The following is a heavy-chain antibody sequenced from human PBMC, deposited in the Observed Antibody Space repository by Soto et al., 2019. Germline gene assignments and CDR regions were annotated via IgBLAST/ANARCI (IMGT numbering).Heavy chain of an antibody. J-gene: IGHJ2*01. V-gene: IGHV4-30-4*01. Sequence: SETLSLTCTVSGGSISSGDYYWSWIRQPPGKGLEWIGYIYYSGSTYYNPSLKSRVTISVDTSKNQFSLKLSSVTAADTAVYYCAREIYSGYVYWYFDLWGRGXLVTVYS. CDR1: GGSISSGDYY. D-gene: IGHD5-12*01. CDR2: IYYSGST. CDR3: AREIYSGYVYWYFDL.